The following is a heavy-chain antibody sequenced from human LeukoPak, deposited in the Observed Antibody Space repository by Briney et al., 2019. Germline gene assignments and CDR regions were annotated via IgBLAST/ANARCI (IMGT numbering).Heavy chain of an antibody. D-gene: IGHD5-12*01. CDR1: GFTFTNYA. Sequence: PGGSLRLSCAASGFTFTNYAMSWVRQAPGKGLEWVSVISGSGGSTNYAVSVAGRFTISRDDSKNTLHLQMNSLRAEDTAVYYCARQRLGSIYYYGVDVWGQGTTVTVSS. CDR3: ARQRLGSIYYYGVDV. V-gene: IGHV3-23*01. CDR2: ISGSGGST. J-gene: IGHJ6*02.